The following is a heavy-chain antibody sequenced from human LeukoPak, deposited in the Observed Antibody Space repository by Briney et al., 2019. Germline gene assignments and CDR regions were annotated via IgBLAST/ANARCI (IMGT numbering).Heavy chain of an antibody. CDR3: ARDARDGDPSSYYFDY. Sequence: PGRSLRLSCAASRFTFSSYDMHWVRQAPGKGLEWVAVISYDGSNKYYADSVKGRFTISRDNSKNTLYLQMNSLRAEDTAVYYCARDARDGDPSSYYFDYWGQGTLVTVSS. V-gene: IGHV3-30-3*01. J-gene: IGHJ4*02. D-gene: IGHD4-17*01. CDR1: RFTFSSYD. CDR2: ISYDGSNK.